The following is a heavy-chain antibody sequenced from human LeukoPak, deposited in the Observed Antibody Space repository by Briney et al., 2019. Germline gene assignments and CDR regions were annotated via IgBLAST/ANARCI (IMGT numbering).Heavy chain of an antibody. J-gene: IGHJ4*02. V-gene: IGHV4-34*01. CDR1: GGSFSGYY. CDR2: INHSGST. Sequence: SETLSLTCAVYGGSFSGYYWSWIRQPPRKGLEWIGEINHSGSTNYNPSLKSRVTLSVDTSKNQFSLKLSSVTAADTAVYYCARGSKYYDILGWGQGTLVTVSS. D-gene: IGHD3-9*01. CDR3: ARGSKYYDILG.